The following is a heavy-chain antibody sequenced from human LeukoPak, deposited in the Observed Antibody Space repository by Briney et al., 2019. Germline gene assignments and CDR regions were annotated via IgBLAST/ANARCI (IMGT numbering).Heavy chain of an antibody. J-gene: IGHJ4*02. D-gene: IGHD3-10*01. Sequence: SETPSLTCTVSGGSISSSSYYWGWIRQPPGKGLEWIGSIYYSGSTYYNPSLKSRVTISVDTSKNQFSLKLSSVTAADTAVYYCARRGGSGSYYPWYFDYWGQGTLVTVSS. CDR3: ARRGGSGSYYPWYFDY. CDR2: IYYSGST. V-gene: IGHV4-39*01. CDR1: GGSISSSSYY.